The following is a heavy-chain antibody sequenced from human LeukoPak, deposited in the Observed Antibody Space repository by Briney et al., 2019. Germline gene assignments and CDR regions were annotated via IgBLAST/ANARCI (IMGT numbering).Heavy chain of an antibody. V-gene: IGHV1-69*06. CDR1: GGTFSSYA. J-gene: IGHJ6*04. Sequence: ASVKVSCKASGGTFSSYAICWVRQAPGQGLEWMGGIIPIFGTANYAQKFQGRVTITADKSTSTAYMELSSLRSEDTAVYYCARVPPIYGDYYYYGMDVWGKGTTVTVSS. D-gene: IGHD4-17*01. CDR3: ARVPPIYGDYYYYGMDV. CDR2: IIPIFGTA.